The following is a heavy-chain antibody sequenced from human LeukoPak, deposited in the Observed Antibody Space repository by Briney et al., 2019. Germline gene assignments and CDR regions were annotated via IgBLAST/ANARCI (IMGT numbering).Heavy chain of an antibody. CDR1: GGSISSYY. CDR2: IYYSGST. CDR3: ARLPITMVRGAEIDY. V-gene: IGHV4-59*08. D-gene: IGHD3-10*01. J-gene: IGHJ4*02. Sequence: SETLSLTCTVSGGSISSYYWSWIRQPPGKGLEWIEYIYYSGSTNYNPSLKSRVTISVDTSKNQFSLKLSSVTAADTAVYYCARLPITMVRGAEIDYWGQGTLVTVSS.